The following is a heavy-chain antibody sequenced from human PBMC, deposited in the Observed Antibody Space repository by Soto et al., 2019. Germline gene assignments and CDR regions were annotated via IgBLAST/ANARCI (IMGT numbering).Heavy chain of an antibody. CDR3: ARARGYGDLDY. D-gene: IGHD4-17*01. CDR2: IWYDGSNK. J-gene: IGHJ4*02. CDR1: GFTFSSYG. V-gene: IGHV3-33*01. Sequence: PGGSLRLSCAASGFTFSSYGMHWVRQAPGKGLEWVAVIWYDGSNKYYADSVKGRFTISRDNSKNTLYLQMNSLRAEDTAVYYCARARGYGDLDYWGQGTLVTVSS.